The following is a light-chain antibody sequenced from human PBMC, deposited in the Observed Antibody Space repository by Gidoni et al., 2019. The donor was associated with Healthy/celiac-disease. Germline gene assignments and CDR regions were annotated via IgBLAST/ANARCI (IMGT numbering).Light chain of an antibody. CDR1: SSNIGAGYD. CDR3: QSYDSSLSGSVV. CDR2: GNS. Sequence: QSVLTQPPSVSGAPGQRVTISCTGSSSNIGAGYDVHWYQQIPGTAPKLLIYGNSNRPSAVPDRFSGSKSGTSASLAITGLQAEDEADYYCQSYDSSLSGSVVFGGGTKLTVL. J-gene: IGLJ2*01. V-gene: IGLV1-40*01.